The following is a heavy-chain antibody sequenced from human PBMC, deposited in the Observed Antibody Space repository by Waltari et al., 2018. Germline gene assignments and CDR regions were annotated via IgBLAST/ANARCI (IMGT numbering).Heavy chain of an antibody. V-gene: IGHV1-69*01. D-gene: IGHD3-22*01. J-gene: IGHJ6*02. Sequence: QVQLVQSGAEVKKPGSSVKVSCKASGGTFSSYAIRWVRQAPGQGLEWMGGIIPIFVTANYAQKFQGRVTITADESTSTAYMELSSLRSEDTAVYYCATAYDSSPYYYYYGMDVWGQGTTVTVSS. CDR2: IIPIFVTA. CDR3: ATAYDSSPYYYYYGMDV. CDR1: GGTFSSYA.